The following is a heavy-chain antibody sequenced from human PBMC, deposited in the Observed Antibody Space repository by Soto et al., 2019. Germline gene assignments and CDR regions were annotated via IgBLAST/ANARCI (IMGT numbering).Heavy chain of an antibody. CDR1: GGSISSGGYS. D-gene: IGHD2-15*01. J-gene: IGHJ4*02. CDR3: ARGQVVAAQH. Sequence: QLQLQESGSGLVKPSQTLSLTCAVSGGSISSGGYSWSWIRQPPGKGLEWIGYIYHSGSTYYNPSLKSRVPLSVDRSKNQFSLKRSSVTAADTALYYCARGQVVAAQHWGQGTLVTVSS. V-gene: IGHV4-30-2*01. CDR2: IYHSGST.